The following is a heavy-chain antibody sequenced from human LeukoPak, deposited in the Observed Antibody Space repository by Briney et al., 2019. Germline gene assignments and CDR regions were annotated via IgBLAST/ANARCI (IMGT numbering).Heavy chain of an antibody. Sequence: SETLSLTCAVYGGSFSSYYWSWIRQPPGKGLEWVGYIYYSGSTNYNPSLKSRVTISVDTSKNQFSLKLSSVTAADTAVYYCARSGYCSGGSCYLDYWGQGTLVTVSS. CDR2: IYYSGST. D-gene: IGHD2-15*01. J-gene: IGHJ4*02. CDR1: GGSFSSYY. V-gene: IGHV4-59*01. CDR3: ARSGYCSGGSCYLDY.